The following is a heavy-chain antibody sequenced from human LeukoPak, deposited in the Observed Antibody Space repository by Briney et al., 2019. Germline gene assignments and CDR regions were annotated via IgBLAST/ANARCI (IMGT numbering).Heavy chain of an antibody. D-gene: IGHD3-22*01. CDR2: ISYDGSNK. CDR3: ARAWDYYDSSGYFDY. V-gene: IGHV3-30-3*01. CDR1: GFTFSSYA. Sequence: GWSLRLSCAASGFTFSSYAMRWVRQAPGKGLEWVAVISYDGSNKYYADSVKGRFTISRDNSKNTLYLQMNSLRAEDTAVYYCARAWDYYDSSGYFDYWGQGTLVTVSS. J-gene: IGHJ4*02.